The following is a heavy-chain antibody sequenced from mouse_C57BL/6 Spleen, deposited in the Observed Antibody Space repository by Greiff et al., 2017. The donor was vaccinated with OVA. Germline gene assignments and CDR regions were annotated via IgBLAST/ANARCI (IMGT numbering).Heavy chain of an antibody. CDR2: IHPNSGST. CDR1: GYTFTSYW. J-gene: IGHJ1*03. D-gene: IGHD3-1*01. V-gene: IGHV1-64*01. Sequence: QVQLQQPGAELVKPGASVKLSCKASGYTFTSYWMHWVKQRPGQGLEWIGMIHPNSGSTNYNEKFKSKATLTVDKSSSTAYMQLSSLTSEDSAVYCCARRWGFVYFDVWGTGTTVTVSS. CDR3: ARRWGFVYFDV.